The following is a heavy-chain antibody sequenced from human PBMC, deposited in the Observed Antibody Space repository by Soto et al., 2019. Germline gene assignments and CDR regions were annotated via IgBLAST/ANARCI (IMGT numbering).Heavy chain of an antibody. CDR1: GGSISSGGYS. CDR2: IYHSGST. Sequence: QLQLHESGSGLVKPSQTLSLTCAVSGGSISSGGYSWTWIRQPPGKGLEWIGYIYHSGSTYYNPSLKSRVTISVDRSKNQFSLKLSSVTAADTAVYYSARVPAPWGQGTLVTVSS. CDR3: ARVPAP. J-gene: IGHJ5*02. V-gene: IGHV4-30-2*01.